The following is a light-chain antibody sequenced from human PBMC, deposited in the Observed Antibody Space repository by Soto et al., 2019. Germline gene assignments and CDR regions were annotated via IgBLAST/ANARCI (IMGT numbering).Light chain of an antibody. J-gene: IGLJ3*02. CDR3: CSYAGTYTLWV. CDR1: SSDIGAYNY. CDR2: DVS. Sequence: QSALTQPPSASGSPGQSVTISCTGTSSDIGAYNYVSWYQQYPGKAPKLIIYDVSKRPSGVPDRFSGSKSGNTASLTISGLQAEDEADYYCCSYAGTYTLWVFGGGTQLTVL. V-gene: IGLV2-11*01.